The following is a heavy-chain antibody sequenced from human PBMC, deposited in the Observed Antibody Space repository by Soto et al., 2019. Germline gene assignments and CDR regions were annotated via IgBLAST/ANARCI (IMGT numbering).Heavy chain of an antibody. CDR1: EYTFTSYV. V-gene: IGHV1-3*01. Sequence: QVPVVQSGAEVQKPGASVKVSCKASEYTFTSYVMHWVRQAPGQSLEWIGWINAGNGHTKYSQKFQDRVTITRDTSANTAYMELSRLRSEDTAVYYCARELQGLYYFDYWGQGALVTVSS. CDR2: INAGNGHT. J-gene: IGHJ4*02. CDR3: ARELQGLYYFDY. D-gene: IGHD4-4*01.